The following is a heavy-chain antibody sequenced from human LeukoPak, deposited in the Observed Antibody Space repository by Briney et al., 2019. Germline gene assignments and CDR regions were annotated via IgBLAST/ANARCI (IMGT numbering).Heavy chain of an antibody. J-gene: IGHJ4*02. CDR1: GFTFSNYV. D-gene: IGHD3-10*01. CDR2: IRNKVNSHTT. V-gene: IGHV3-72*01. CDR3: VAMLRGVGY. Sequence: PGGSLRLSCAASGFTFSNYVMNWVRQAPGKGLEWVGRIRNKVNSHTTEYSASVKGRFTISRDDSTNSVYLQMNSLKTEDTAVYYCVAMLRGVGYWGQGTLVTVSS.